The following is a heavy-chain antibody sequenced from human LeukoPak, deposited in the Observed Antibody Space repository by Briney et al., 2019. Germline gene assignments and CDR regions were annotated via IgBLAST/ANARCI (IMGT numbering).Heavy chain of an antibody. V-gene: IGHV4-34*01. J-gene: IGHJ4*02. CDR1: GGSFSGYY. CDR3: ARGRYCSSTSCYAFGY. D-gene: IGHD2-2*01. Sequence: SSETLSLTCAVYGGSFSGYYWSWIRQPPGKGLEWIGEINHSGSTKYNPSLKSRVTISVDTSQNQFSLKLSSVTAADTAVYYCARGRYCSSTSCYAFGYWDQGTLVTVSS. CDR2: INHSGST.